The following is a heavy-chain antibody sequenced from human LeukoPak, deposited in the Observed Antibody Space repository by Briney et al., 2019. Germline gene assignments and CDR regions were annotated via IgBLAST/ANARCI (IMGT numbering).Heavy chain of an antibody. V-gene: IGHV3-11*06. CDR1: GFTFSAYY. Sequence: GGSLRLSCAASGFTFSAYYLRWIRQAPGKGLEWVSYISSSSSYTNYADSVKGRFTISRDNTKNSLYLQMNSLRAEDTAVYYCATGSGHYYGSGSYPAYWGQGTLVTVSS. CDR3: ATGSGHYYGSGSYPAY. CDR2: ISSSSSYT. J-gene: IGHJ4*02. D-gene: IGHD3-10*01.